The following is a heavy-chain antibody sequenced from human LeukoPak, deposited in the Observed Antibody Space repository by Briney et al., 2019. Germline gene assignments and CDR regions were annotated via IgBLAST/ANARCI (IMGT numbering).Heavy chain of an antibody. V-gene: IGHV1-2*02. D-gene: IGHD6-19*01. Sequence: ASVKVSCKASGYTFTGYYIHWVRQAPGQGLEWMGWINPNSGVTHYPQKFQGRVTMTRDTSIRTAYMEVSSLRSDDTAVFYCARGQQWLEAFDYWGLGTLVTVSS. CDR3: ARGQQWLEAFDY. J-gene: IGHJ4*02. CDR2: INPNSGVT. CDR1: GYTFTGYY.